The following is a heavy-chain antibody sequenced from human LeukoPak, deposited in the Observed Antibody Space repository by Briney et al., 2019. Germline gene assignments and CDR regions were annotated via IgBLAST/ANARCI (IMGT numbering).Heavy chain of an antibody. CDR3: ARLGLEVGGPNWFDP. CDR2: IKRDGSQK. J-gene: IGHJ5*02. Sequence: GGSLRLSCAAPGFSFSSNWMGWVRQAPGKGLEWVAHIKRDGSQKYYLDSVKGRSTISRDNAKNSLYLQMNSLRVEDTAVYYCARLGLEVGGPNWFDPWGQGTLVTVSS. D-gene: IGHD1-1*01. V-gene: IGHV3-7*01. CDR1: GFSFSSNW.